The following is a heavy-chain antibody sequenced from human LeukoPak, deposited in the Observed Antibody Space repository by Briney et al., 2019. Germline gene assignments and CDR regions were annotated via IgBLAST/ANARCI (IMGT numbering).Heavy chain of an antibody. CDR1: GGTFSSYD. D-gene: IGHD4-23*01. CDR2: ITPIFGTA. Sequence: SVKVSCKASGGTFSSYDISWVRQAPGQGLEWMGGITPIFGTAKYAQKFQGRVTITAVESMSTVYMELSSLRSEDTAVYYCARGWLAETTVVTPYNYWGQGTLVTVPS. V-gene: IGHV1-69*13. CDR3: ARGWLAETTVVTPYNY. J-gene: IGHJ4*02.